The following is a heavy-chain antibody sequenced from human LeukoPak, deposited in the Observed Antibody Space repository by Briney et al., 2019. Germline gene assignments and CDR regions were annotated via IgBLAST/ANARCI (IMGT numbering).Heavy chain of an antibody. CDR2: VYSGGLT. D-gene: IGHD3/OR15-3a*01. V-gene: IGHV3-66*01. J-gene: IGHJ6*02. Sequence: GGSLRLSCAASGFILSENYMSWVRQAPGKGLEWVSTVYSGGLTFYADPVKGRFTTSRDNSKNTLYLQMSILRAEDTAVYYCVRDRWPGLGDFWGQGTTVTVSS. CDR1: GFILSENY. CDR3: VRDRWPGLGDF.